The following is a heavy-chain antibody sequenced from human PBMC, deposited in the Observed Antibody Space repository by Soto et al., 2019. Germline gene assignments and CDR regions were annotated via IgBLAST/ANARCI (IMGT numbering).Heavy chain of an antibody. J-gene: IGHJ4*02. Sequence: QVQLQESGPGLVKPSETLSLTCTVSGGSISSYYWSWIRQPPGKGLEWIGYIYYSGSTNYNPSLKSRVTISVDTSKNKFSLKMSSVTAADTAVYYCARHRVWGYYDSSGYYSGDYFDYWGQGTLVTVSS. CDR2: IYYSGST. CDR3: ARHRVWGYYDSSGYYSGDYFDY. D-gene: IGHD3-22*01. CDR1: GGSISSYY. V-gene: IGHV4-59*08.